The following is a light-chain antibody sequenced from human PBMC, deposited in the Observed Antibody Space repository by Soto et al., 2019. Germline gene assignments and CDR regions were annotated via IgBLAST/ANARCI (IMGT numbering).Light chain of an antibody. CDR1: SSDVGGYNY. J-gene: IGLJ2*01. V-gene: IGLV2-14*01. CDR2: DVS. Sequence: QSVLTQPASVSGSPGQSITISCTGTSSDVGGYNYVSWYQQHPGKAPKLMIYDVSNRPSGVSNRFSGSKSGSTASLTISGLQAEDEADYYCSSYTSSSNVVFGGGTKLTVL. CDR3: SSYTSSSNVV.